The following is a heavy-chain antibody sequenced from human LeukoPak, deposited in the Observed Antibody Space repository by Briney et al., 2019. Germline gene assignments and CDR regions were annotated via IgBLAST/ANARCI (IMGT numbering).Heavy chain of an antibody. CDR3: ARQGSSWYGEVYYYYMDV. J-gene: IGHJ6*03. CDR1: GGSFSGYY. V-gene: IGHV4-34*01. Sequence: SETLSLTCAVYGGSFSGYYWSWIRQPPGKGLEWIGEINHSGSTNYNPSLKSRVTISVDTSKNQFSLKLSSVTAADTAVYYCARQGSSWYGEVYYYYMDVWGKGTTVTISS. D-gene: IGHD6-13*01. CDR2: INHSGST.